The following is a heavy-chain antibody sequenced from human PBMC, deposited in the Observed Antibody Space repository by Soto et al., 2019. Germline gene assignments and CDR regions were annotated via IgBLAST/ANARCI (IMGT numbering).Heavy chain of an antibody. J-gene: IGHJ6*02. CDR3: ARADCTGAYCYSWPFNYGVDV. CDR2: IWYDGSNK. V-gene: IGHV3-33*08. Sequence: QVQLVESGGGVVQPGGSLRLSCTTSGFTFNTYGMHWVRQAPGKGLEWVAIIWYDGSNKYYADSVKGRFTISRDNSNNPLYLQMNSLRAEDTALYYCARADCTGAYCYSWPFNYGVDVWGQGTTVTVSS. D-gene: IGHD2-15*01. CDR1: GFTFNTYG.